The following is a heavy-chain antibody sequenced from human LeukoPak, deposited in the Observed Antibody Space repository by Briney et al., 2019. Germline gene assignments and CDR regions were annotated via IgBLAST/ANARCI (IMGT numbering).Heavy chain of an antibody. Sequence: ASVKVSCKASGYTFTSYGISWVRQAPGQGLEWMGWMNPNSGNTGYAQKFQGRVTMTRNTSISTAYMELSSLRSEDTAVYYCARALTRPGIAAAGYWGQGTLVTVSS. J-gene: IGHJ4*02. CDR2: MNPNSGNT. V-gene: IGHV1-8*02. D-gene: IGHD6-13*01. CDR3: ARALTRPGIAAAGY. CDR1: GYTFTSYG.